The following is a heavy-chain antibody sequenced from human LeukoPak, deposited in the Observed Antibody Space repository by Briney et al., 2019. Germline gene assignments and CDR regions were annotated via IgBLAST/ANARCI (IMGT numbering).Heavy chain of an antibody. D-gene: IGHD6-13*01. V-gene: IGHV4-31*03. J-gene: IGHJ5*02. CDR3: ARVAYSSSWYWFDP. Sequence: PSETLSLTCTVSGGSISSGDYYWRWIRQHPGKGLEWIGYIYYSGSTYYNPSLKSRVTISVDTSKNQFSLKLSSVTAADTAVYYCARVAYSSSWYWFDPWGQGTLVTVSS. CDR1: GGSISSGDYY. CDR2: IYYSGST.